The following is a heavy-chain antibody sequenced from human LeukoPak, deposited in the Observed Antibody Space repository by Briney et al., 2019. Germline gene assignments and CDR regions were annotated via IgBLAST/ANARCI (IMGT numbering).Heavy chain of an antibody. D-gene: IGHD6-19*01. J-gene: IGHJ4*02. V-gene: IGHV3-7*01. CDR1: GFTFSRHW. CDR3: ARTVPGYPDDYFDY. CDR2: MNQVGSAI. Sequence: GGSLRLSCAASGFTFSRHWMSWVRQTPGKGLERVAHMNQVGSAIYYVDSVKGRFTISRDNAKNSLCLQMTGLTVADTAVYYCARTVPGYPDDYFDYWGQGTLVTVSS.